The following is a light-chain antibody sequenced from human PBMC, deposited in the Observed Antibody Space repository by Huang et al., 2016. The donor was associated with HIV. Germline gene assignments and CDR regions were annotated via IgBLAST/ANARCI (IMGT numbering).Light chain of an antibody. CDR1: QSVATN. CDR3: QQYHNWPYT. V-gene: IGKV3-15*01. Sequence: SPATLSLSPGEGASLSCRANQSVATNLAWYLHRPGQSPRILIFGASTRASGLPGRFSGSGSGTQFTLTVSGLQFEDFAVYYCQQYHNWPYTFGQGTKLEI. CDR2: GAS. J-gene: IGKJ2*01.